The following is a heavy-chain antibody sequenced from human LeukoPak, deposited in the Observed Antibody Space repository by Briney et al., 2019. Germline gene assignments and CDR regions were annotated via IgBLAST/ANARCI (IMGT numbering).Heavy chain of an antibody. CDR2: IFYGGST. CDR1: DGSISSYY. Sequence: KSSETLSLTCTVSDGSISSYYWTWIRQPPGKGLEWSGYIFYGGSTDYNPSLKSRVTISVDTSKNQFSLKLSSVTAADTAVYYCARVRRVLGQLVPRIFDYWGQGTLVTVSS. D-gene: IGHD6-6*01. J-gene: IGHJ4*02. CDR3: ARVRRVLGQLVPRIFDY. V-gene: IGHV4-59*12.